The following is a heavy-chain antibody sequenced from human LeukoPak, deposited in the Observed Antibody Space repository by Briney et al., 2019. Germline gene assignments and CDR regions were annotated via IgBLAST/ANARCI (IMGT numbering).Heavy chain of an antibody. Sequence: GGSLRLSCVGSGFVFSKYAVHWVRQAPGKGLEWVAVVSYDGDFKLYGDSVKDRFTISRDNSQNMSFLQMNDLRPQDAATYFCARDPYSHDSSGFSYFLQYWGQGTVVTVSS. D-gene: IGHD6-19*01. CDR1: GFVFSKYA. CDR3: ARDPYSHDSSGFSYFLQY. V-gene: IGHV3-30-3*01. CDR2: VSYDGDFK. J-gene: IGHJ4*02.